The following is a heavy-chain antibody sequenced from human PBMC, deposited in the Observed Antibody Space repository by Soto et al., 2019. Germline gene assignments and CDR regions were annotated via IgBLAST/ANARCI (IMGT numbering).Heavy chain of an antibody. J-gene: IGHJ4*02. CDR2: NWSDGSNA. D-gene: IGHD6-19*01. CDR3: ARTRKQWLVFFDY. CDR1: GFIFSNYA. V-gene: IGHV3-33*01. Sequence: QVELVESGGDVVQPGRSLRLSCAASGFIFSNYAMYWVRQAPGKGPEWVALNWSDGSNAYYADSVKGRFTISRDNSKNTLYLQMNSLRAEDTAVYYCARTRKQWLVFFDYWGQGTLVTVSS.